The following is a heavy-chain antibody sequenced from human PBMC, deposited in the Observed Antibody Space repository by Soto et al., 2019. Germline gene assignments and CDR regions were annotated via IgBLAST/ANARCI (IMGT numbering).Heavy chain of an antibody. J-gene: IGHJ6*02. D-gene: IGHD2-2*01. Sequence: QVQLVQSGAEVKKPGASVKVSCKASGYTFTGYYIHWVRQAPGQGLEWMGWINPNSGGTNYAQKFQGWVTMTRDTSISTAYIELSRLRSDDTAVYYCARTHCLSTSCYSPYYYYGMDVWGQGTTVTVSS. V-gene: IGHV1-2*04. CDR3: ARTHCLSTSCYSPYYYYGMDV. CDR2: INPNSGGT. CDR1: GYTFTGYY.